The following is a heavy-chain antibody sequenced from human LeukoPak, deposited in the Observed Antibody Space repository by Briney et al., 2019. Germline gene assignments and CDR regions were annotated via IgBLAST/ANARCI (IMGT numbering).Heavy chain of an antibody. J-gene: IGHJ5*02. CDR2: IIPIFGTA. V-gene: IGHV1-69*13. CDR3: FAILGRYYYDSSGYYSNWFDP. CDR1: GGTFSSYA. Sequence: SVKVSCKASGGTFSSYAISWVRQAPGQGLECLGGIIPIFGTANYAQKFQGRVTITADESTSTAYMELSSMRSEDTAVYYCFAILGRYYYDSSGYYSNWFDPWGQGTLVTVSS. D-gene: IGHD3-22*01.